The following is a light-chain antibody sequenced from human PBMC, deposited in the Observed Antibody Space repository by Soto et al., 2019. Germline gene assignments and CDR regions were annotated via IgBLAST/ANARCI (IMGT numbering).Light chain of an antibody. V-gene: IGKV1-17*02. CDR1: QGIRID. Sequence: DIQMTQSPSSLSASVGDRVTITCRASQGIRIDLGWFQQRPGKAPKRLIYGASSVQSGVPSRFSGSGSGTEFTLTISNLQPEDFATYYCLQHNSFPRTFGQGTKVDIK. J-gene: IGKJ1*01. CDR3: LQHNSFPRT. CDR2: GAS.